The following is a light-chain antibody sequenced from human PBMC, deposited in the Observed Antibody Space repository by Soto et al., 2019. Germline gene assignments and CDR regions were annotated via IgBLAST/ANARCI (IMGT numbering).Light chain of an antibody. Sequence: DIQMTQSPSTLSASVGDRVTITCRASQSISSWLAWYQQKPGKAPKLLIYDASSLASGVPSRFSGSESGTEFTLTISSLQPDDFATYYCQQYNTYSPMWTFGQGTKVDIK. CDR3: QQYNTYSPMWT. CDR2: DAS. J-gene: IGKJ1*01. V-gene: IGKV1-5*01. CDR1: QSISSW.